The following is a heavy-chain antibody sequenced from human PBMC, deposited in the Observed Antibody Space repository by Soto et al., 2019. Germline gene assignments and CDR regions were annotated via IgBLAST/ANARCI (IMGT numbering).Heavy chain of an antibody. CDR3: AREIVVARGASYFDY. V-gene: IGHV3-74*01. Sequence: SLRLSCAASGFTFSSYWMHWVRQAPGKGLVWVSRINSDGSSTSYADSVKGRFTISRDNAKNTLYLQMNSLRAEDTAVYYCAREIVVARGASYFDYWGPGTLVTVSS. J-gene: IGHJ4*02. CDR2: INSDGSST. CDR1: GFTFSSYW. D-gene: IGHD2-2*01.